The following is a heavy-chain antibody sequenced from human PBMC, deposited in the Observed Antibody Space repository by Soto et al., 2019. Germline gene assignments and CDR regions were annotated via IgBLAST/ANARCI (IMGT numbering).Heavy chain of an antibody. J-gene: IGHJ4*02. CDR3: ARDYYDSSGSFDY. CDR2: ISSSSSYI. D-gene: IGHD3-22*01. CDR1: GVSICSCR. Sequence: GGSMRLASAACGVSICSCRMNWVSKAPGKGLEWVSSISSSSSYIYYADSVKGRFTISRDNAKNSLYLQMNSLRAEDTAVYYCARDYYDSSGSFDYWGQGTLVTVSS. V-gene: IGHV3-21*01.